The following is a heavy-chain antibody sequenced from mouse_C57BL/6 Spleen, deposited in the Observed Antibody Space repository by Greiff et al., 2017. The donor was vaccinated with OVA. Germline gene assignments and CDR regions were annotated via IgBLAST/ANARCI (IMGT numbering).Heavy chain of an antibody. CDR3: ARFYYYGSSLYYFDY. V-gene: IGHV1-82*01. J-gene: IGHJ2*01. CDR1: GYAFSSSW. CDR2: VYPGDGDT. Sequence: QVQLQQSGPELVKPGASVKISCKASGYAFSSSWMNWVKQRPGKGLEWIGRVYPGDGDTNYNGKFKGKATLTADKSSSTAYMQLSSLTSEDSAVYFCARFYYYGSSLYYFDYWGQGTTLTVSS. D-gene: IGHD1-1*01.